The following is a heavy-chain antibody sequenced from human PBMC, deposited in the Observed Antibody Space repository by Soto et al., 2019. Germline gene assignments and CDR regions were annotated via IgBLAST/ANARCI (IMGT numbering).Heavy chain of an antibody. CDR2: IYYSGST. D-gene: IGHD5-18*01. CDR3: ARQSDTAMVTVHY. CDR1: GGSISSSSYY. J-gene: IGHJ4*02. Sequence: QLQLQESGPGLVKPSETLSLTCTVSGGSISSSSYYWGWIRQPPGKGLEWIGSIYYSGSTYYNPAPTTRAHIAVDXXKTQFAPQLSAVTAADTAVYYCARQSDTAMVTVHYWGQGTLVTVSS. V-gene: IGHV4-39*01.